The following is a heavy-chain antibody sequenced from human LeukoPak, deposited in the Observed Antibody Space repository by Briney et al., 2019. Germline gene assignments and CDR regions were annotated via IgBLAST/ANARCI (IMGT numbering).Heavy chain of an antibody. CDR3: ASVPMMDAFDI. CDR2: ISSSGSTI. CDR1: GFTFSSYE. J-gene: IGHJ3*02. Sequence: GGSLRLSCAASGFTFSSYEMNWVRQAPGKGLEWVSYISSSGSTIYYADSVKGRFTISRDNAKNSLYLQMNSLRAEGTAVYYCASVPMMDAFDIWGQGTMVTVSS. D-gene: IGHD3-22*01. V-gene: IGHV3-48*03.